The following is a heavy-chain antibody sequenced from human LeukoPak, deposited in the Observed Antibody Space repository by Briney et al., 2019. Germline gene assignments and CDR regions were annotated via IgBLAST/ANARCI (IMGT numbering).Heavy chain of an antibody. Sequence: GGSLRLSCAASEFTVSSNYMSWVRQAPGKGLEWVSTIYSGGGTYYADSVKGRFTISRDNSRNTLYLQMNSLRAEDTAVYYCARAHKLNAFDIWGQGTMVTVSS. D-gene: IGHD1-1*01. J-gene: IGHJ3*02. CDR2: IYSGGGT. CDR1: EFTVSSNY. CDR3: ARAHKLNAFDI. V-gene: IGHV3-53*01.